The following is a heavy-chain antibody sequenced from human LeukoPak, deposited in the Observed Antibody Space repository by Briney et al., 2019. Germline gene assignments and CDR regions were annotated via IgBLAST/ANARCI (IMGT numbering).Heavy chain of an antibody. V-gene: IGHV1-46*01. CDR2: INPSGGST. D-gene: IGHD6-19*01. Sequence: ASVKVSCKASGYTFTSYYMRWVRQAPGQGLEWMGIINPSGGSTSYAQKFQGRVTMTRDTSTSTVYMELSSLRSEDTAVYYCARDPAVAGTLDYWGQGTLVTVSS. CDR1: GYTFTSYY. CDR3: ARDPAVAGTLDY. J-gene: IGHJ4*02.